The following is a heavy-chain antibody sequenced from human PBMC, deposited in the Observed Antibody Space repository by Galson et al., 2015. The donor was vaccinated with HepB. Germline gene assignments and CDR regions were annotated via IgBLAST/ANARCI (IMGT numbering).Heavy chain of an antibody. J-gene: IGHJ4*02. CDR2: INPNTGGT. CDR1: GYTFAAYY. V-gene: IGHV1-2*02. Sequence: SVKVSCKASGYTFAAYYIHWVRQAPGQGLEWMGYINPNTGGTNYAQTFQGRVTMTRDTSITTAFMELRRLRSDDTAVYFCARDPHYSKSNGDWISNFDYWGQGTLATGSS. D-gene: IGHD2-8*01. CDR3: ARDPHYSKSNGDWISNFDY.